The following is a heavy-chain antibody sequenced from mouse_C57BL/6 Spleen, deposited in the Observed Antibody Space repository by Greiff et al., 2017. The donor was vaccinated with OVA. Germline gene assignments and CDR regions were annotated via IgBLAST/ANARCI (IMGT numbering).Heavy chain of an antibody. CDR2: IYPGSGST. CDR3: ARSLYGNYPWFAY. V-gene: IGHV1-55*01. J-gene: IGHJ3*01. D-gene: IGHD2-1*01. Sequence: QVQLQQPGAELVKPGASVKMSCKASGYTFTSYWITWVKQRPGQGLEWIGDIYPGSGSTNYNEKFKSKATLTVDTSSSTAYMQLSSLTSEDSAVYYCARSLYGNYPWFAYWGKGTLVTVSA. CDR1: GYTFTSYW.